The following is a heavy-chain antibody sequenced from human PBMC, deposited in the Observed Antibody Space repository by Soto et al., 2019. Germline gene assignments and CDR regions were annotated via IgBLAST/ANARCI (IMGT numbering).Heavy chain of an antibody. CDR3: ARRDGDYDYYGMDV. CDR2: IIPILGIA. D-gene: IGHD2-8*01. V-gene: IGHV1-69*02. J-gene: IGHJ6*02. Sequence: QVQLVQSGAEVKKPGSSVKVSCKASGGTFSSYTISWVRQAPGQGLEWMGRIIPILGIANYAQKFQGRVTITADKSTSTAYMELSSLRSEDTAVYYCARRDGDYDYYGMDVGGQGTTVTVSS. CDR1: GGTFSSYT.